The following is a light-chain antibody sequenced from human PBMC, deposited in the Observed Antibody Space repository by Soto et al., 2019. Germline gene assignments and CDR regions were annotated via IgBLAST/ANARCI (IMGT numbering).Light chain of an antibody. V-gene: IGLV2-23*01. Sequence: QSVLTQPASVSGAAGQAITISCTGTSNDVGSYNLVSWYQHHPGKAPKLMIFEGSKRPSGVSNRFSGSKSGNTASLTISGLQAEDEADFYCCSYAGSNYYVFGTGTKVTVL. CDR3: CSYAGSNYYV. CDR1: SNDVGSYNL. CDR2: EGS. J-gene: IGLJ1*01.